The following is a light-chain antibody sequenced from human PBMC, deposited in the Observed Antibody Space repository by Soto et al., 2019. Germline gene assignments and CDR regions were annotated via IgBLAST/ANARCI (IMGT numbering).Light chain of an antibody. V-gene: IGKV3-20*01. CDR3: QQYGSSGT. Sequence: EIVLTQSPGTLSLSPGERATLSCRASQSVSNNYLAWYQQKPGQAPRLLIYGASNRATGIQDSFSGSGSGTESTLTIRRLEPEDFAVYYCQQYGSSGTCGQGTKVDIK. J-gene: IGKJ1*01. CDR1: QSVSNNY. CDR2: GAS.